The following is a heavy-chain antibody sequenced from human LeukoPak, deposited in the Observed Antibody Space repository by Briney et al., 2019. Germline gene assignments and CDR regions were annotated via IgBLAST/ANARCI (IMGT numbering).Heavy chain of an antibody. Sequence: PGGSLRLSCAASGFTFSSYSMNWIRQPPGKGLEWIGEINHSGSTNYNPSLKSRVTISVDTSKNQFSLKLSSVTAADTAVYYCARVFRFWSGLGGRFDYWGQGTLVTVSS. CDR3: ARVFRFWSGLGGRFDY. CDR1: GFTFSSYS. J-gene: IGHJ4*02. D-gene: IGHD3-3*01. V-gene: IGHV4-34*01. CDR2: INHSGST.